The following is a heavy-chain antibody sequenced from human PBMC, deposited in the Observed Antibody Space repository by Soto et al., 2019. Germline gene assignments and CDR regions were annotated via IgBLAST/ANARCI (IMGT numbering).Heavy chain of an antibody. J-gene: IGHJ6*02. D-gene: IGHD3-10*01. CDR1: DDSISSGSYS. V-gene: IGHV4-31*03. CDR2: IFYRGRT. CDR3: ARGLRANRGRDYYGMDV. Sequence: QVQLQESGPGLVKPSQTLSLTCTVSDDSISSGSYSWSWIRQHPGEGLEWIGYIFYRGRTYYNPSLKSRLTVSVDTSAKQFSLSLSSVTAADTAVYYCARGLRANRGRDYYGMDVWGQGTTVTVSS.